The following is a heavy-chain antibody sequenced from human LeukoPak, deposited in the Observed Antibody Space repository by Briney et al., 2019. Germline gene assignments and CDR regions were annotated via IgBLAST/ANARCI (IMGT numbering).Heavy chain of an antibody. D-gene: IGHD1-1*01. V-gene: IGHV1-2*06. J-gene: IGHJ3*02. Sequence: GASVKVSCKASGYTFTSYGISWVRQAPGQGLEWMGRINPKSGGTNHAQKFRGRVTMTRDTSISTAYMELSRLRSDDTAVYYCARISGDELERRAFDIWGQGTMVTVSS. CDR2: INPKSGGT. CDR1: GYTFTSYG. CDR3: ARISGDELERRAFDI.